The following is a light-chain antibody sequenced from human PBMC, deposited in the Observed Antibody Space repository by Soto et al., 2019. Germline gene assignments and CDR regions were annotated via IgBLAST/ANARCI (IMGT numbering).Light chain of an antibody. Sequence: DLHMTQYPSILSASFGARVTIPCRASQTIDSWVAWYQQKPGKAPKLLVYDATSLESGVSSRFSGSGYGTDFTLSINNLQPDDFATYYCQQYNRLITFGQGTRLEIK. CDR2: DAT. CDR1: QTIDSW. CDR3: QQYNRLIT. V-gene: IGKV1-5*01. J-gene: IGKJ5*01.